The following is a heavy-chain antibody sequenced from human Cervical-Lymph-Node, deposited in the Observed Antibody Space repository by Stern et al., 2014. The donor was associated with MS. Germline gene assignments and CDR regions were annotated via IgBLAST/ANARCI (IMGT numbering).Heavy chain of an antibody. CDR1: GFTFSSYS. CDR2: ISSSSSTI. CDR3: ARDAGLAYYFDY. J-gene: IGHJ4*02. Sequence: EVQLVESGGGLVQPGGSLRLSCAASGFTFSSYSMNWVRLAPGTGLEWVSYISSSSSTIYSADSVKGRFAISRNNAKNSLYLQMNTLRDEDTAVYYCARDAGLAYYFDYWGQGTLVTVSS. V-gene: IGHV3-48*02.